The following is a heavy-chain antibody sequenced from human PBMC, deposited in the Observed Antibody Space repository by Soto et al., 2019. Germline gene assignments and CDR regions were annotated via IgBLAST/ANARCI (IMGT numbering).Heavy chain of an antibody. CDR1: GFTFTNYS. V-gene: IGHV3-30-3*01. J-gene: IGHJ3*02. CDR2: ISYDGNTK. D-gene: IGHD2-15*01. CDR3: ARRYCTDPCAFDI. Sequence: QAQLAESGGGVVQPGRSLRLSCAASGFTFTNYSMHWVRQAPGRGLEWVAVISYDGNTKFYADSVKGRFTISRDNSDDTLYLQMNSLRAEDTAVYYCARRYCTDPCAFDIWGQGTMVTVSS.